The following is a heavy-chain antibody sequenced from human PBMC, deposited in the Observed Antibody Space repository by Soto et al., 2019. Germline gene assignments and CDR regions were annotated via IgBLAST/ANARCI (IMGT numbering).Heavy chain of an antibody. Sequence: EVQLVESGGGLVQPGGSLRLTCTASGFTFSSSWMAWVRQAPGKGLEWVGNIKHDGSEVYYLDSVRGRFTISRDSAWKSLYLQVNSLRAEDTAVYYCAGIQNNWLDPWGQGTLVDVSS. V-gene: IGHV3-7*01. CDR2: IKHDGSEV. J-gene: IGHJ5*02. CDR1: GFTFSSSW. CDR3: AGIQNNWLDP.